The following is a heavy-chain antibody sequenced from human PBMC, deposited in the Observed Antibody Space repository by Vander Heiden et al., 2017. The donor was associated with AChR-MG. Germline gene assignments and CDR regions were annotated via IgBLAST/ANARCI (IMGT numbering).Heavy chain of an antibody. J-gene: IGHJ3*02. CDR2: TYSGGST. CDR3: ARERLREVFDI. V-gene: IGHV3-53*01. Sequence: EVQLVESGGGLIQPGGSVRPACAASWLNVISNYMGWVRQAPGKGLEWVSTTYSGGSTTYADAVKGRFTISRDNSKNTLYLQMNSLRAEDTAVYYCARERLREVFDIWGQGTMVTVSS. D-gene: IGHD6-25*01. CDR1: WLNVISNY.